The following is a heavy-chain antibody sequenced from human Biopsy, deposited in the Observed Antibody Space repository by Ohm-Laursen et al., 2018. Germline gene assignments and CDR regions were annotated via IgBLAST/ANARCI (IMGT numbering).Heavy chain of an antibody. J-gene: IGHJ6*02. CDR3: VRGVDYYDPYHYYALDV. D-gene: IGHD3-22*01. V-gene: IGHV4-34*01. CDR2: INHSGRT. CDR1: GESFNGYY. Sequence: GTPSLTCAVYGESFNGYYWSWIRQTPGKGLEWIGEINHSGRTNYNPSLKSRVTISVDTSKNQFSLKLRSVTAADTAVYYCVRGVDYYDPYHYYALDVWGQGTTVTVSS.